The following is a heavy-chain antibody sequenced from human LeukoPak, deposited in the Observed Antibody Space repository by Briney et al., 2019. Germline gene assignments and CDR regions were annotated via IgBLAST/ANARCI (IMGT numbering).Heavy chain of an antibody. CDR1: GFTFSSYS. D-gene: IGHD6-19*01. V-gene: IGHV3-23*01. CDR3: AKAPFIAMAGNYYFDY. Sequence: GGSLRLSCAASGFTFSSYSMNWVRQAPGEGLEWVSAISGSGTNTYYADSVKGRFTISRDNSKNTLYLQMNSLRAEDTAVYYCAKAPFIAMAGNYYFDYWGQGTLVTVSS. J-gene: IGHJ4*02. CDR2: ISGSGTNT.